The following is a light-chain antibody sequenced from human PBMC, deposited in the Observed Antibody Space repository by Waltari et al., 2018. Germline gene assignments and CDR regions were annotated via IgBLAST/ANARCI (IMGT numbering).Light chain of an antibody. Sequence: DIVMTQSPDSLAVSLGEGATVNCKSSQTVFYSSTNKNYLAWYQQKPGKPPKLLLYWASTRESWVPDRFSGSGSEPDFTLTISSLQAEDLAVYYCQQYYSTPPTFGRGTKLEI. CDR2: WAS. CDR3: QQYYSTPPT. V-gene: IGKV4-1*01. CDR1: QTVFYSSTNKNY. J-gene: IGKJ2*01.